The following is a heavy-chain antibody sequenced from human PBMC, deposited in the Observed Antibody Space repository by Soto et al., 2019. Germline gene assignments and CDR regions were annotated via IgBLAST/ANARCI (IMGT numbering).Heavy chain of an antibody. CDR2: IWYDGSNK. CDR1: GFTFSSYG. V-gene: IGHV3-33*01. CDR3: ARERGYSYGYVDY. D-gene: IGHD5-18*01. Sequence: QVQLVESGGGVVQPGRSLRLSCAASGFTFSSYGMHWVRQAPGKGLEWVAVIWYDGSNKYYADSVKGRFTISRDSSKNTLYLQMNSLRVEDTAMSYCARERGYSYGYVDYWGQGTLITVSS. J-gene: IGHJ4*02.